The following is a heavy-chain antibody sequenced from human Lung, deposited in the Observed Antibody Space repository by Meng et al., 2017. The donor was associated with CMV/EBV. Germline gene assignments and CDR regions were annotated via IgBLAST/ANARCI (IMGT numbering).Heavy chain of an antibody. CDR1: SLSCHS. V-gene: IGHV4-34*01. J-gene: IGHJ5*02. Sequence: SLSCHSWTCIRPPPGKGLGWIGEINHRGSTTYHPSLKSRVTISVDTSKNQFSLKLSSVTAADTAVYYCARVGGYCSSTSCDNWFDPWGQGTLVTVSS. D-gene: IGHD2-2*01. CDR2: INHRGST. CDR3: ARVGGYCSSTSCDNWFDP.